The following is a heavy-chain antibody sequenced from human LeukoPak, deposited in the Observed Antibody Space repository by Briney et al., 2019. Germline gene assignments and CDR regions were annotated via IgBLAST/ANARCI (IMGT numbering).Heavy chain of an antibody. CDR3: AKSGYHTFDY. CDR1: GFTFSNYN. D-gene: IGHD3-3*01. Sequence: PGGSLRLSCAASGFTFSNYNMNWVRQAPGKGLEWVSSISTSSSYIYYADSVKDRFTISRDNAKNSLYLQMNSLRAGDTAVYYCAKSGYHTFDYWGQGTLVTVSS. CDR2: ISTSSSYI. J-gene: IGHJ4*02. V-gene: IGHV3-21*04.